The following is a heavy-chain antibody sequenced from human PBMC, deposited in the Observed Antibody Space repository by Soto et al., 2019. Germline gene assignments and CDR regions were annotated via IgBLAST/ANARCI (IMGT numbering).Heavy chain of an antibody. V-gene: IGHV1-69*08. J-gene: IGHJ5*02. CDR2: IVPLLRIT. CDR1: GDTSTIYT. D-gene: IGHD3-10*01. CDR3: ATDKFGAGRVGVHS. Sequence: QAQLVQSGAEIKKPGASLRVSCETSGDTSTIYTITWVRQAPGLGLQWMGRIVPLLRITNYAQEFQGRLTIXAXSXXSTAHIELTSLTSEGTAVYYCATDKFGAGRVGVHSWGRGTLVIVSS.